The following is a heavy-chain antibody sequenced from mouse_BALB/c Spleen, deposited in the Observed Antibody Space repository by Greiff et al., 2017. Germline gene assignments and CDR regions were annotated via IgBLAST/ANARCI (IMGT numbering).Heavy chain of an antibody. J-gene: IGHJ4*01. Sequence: EVQGVESGGGLVQPGGSLKLSCAASGFTFSSYTMSWVRQTPEKRLEWVAYISNGGGSTYYPDTVKGRFTISRDNAKNTLYLQMSSLKSEDTAMYYCARHNGNYVYYAMDYWGQGTSVTVSS. D-gene: IGHD2-1*01. CDR1: GFTFSSYT. V-gene: IGHV5-12-2*01. CDR3: ARHNGNYVYYAMDY. CDR2: ISNGGGST.